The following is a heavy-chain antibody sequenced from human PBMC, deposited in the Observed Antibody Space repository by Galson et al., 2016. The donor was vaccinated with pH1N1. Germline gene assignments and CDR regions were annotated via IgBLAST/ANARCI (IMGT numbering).Heavy chain of an antibody. CDR3: ARIISRHFGMDV. D-gene: IGHD3-10*01. V-gene: IGHV1-2*02. J-gene: IGHJ6*02. Sequence: SCKASGYTFTTYGVTWVRQAPGQGLEWMGWINPNTGDTNYAQKFQGRVTMTRDTSISTAYMELSRLRSDDTALYFCARIISRHFGMDVWGQGTIVTVSS. CDR2: INPNTGDT. CDR1: GYTFTTYG.